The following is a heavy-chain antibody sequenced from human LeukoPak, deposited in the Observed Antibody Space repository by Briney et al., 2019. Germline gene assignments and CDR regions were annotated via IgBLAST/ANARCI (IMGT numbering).Heavy chain of an antibody. Sequence: AGGSLRLSCAASGFTFGRYEVNWVRQAPGKGLEWVSYISSSDSSIYYADSVKGRFTISRDNAKNSLYLQMNSLRAEDTAVYYCARQQPRVQLDYWGQGTLVTVSS. CDR3: ARQQPRVQLDY. D-gene: IGHD1-1*01. CDR1: GFTFGRYE. V-gene: IGHV3-48*03. J-gene: IGHJ4*02. CDR2: ISSSDSSI.